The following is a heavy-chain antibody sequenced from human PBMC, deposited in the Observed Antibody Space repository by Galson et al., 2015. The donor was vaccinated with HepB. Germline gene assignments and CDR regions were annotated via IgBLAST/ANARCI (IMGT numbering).Heavy chain of an antibody. D-gene: IGHD6-6*01. J-gene: IGHJ4*02. CDR3: ATSTSSGEVY. V-gene: IGHV3-73*01. CDR1: GFTFSASA. CDR2: IRSQTNNHAT. Sequence: SLRLSCAASGFTFSASAIYWVRQASGKGLEWDGRIRSQTNNHATAYAASVKGRFTISRDDSKNTAYLQMNSLKTEDTAVYYCATSTSSGEVYWGQGTLVTVSS.